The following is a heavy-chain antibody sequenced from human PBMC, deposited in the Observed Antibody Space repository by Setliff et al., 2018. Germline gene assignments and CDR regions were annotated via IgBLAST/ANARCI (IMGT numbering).Heavy chain of an antibody. CDR1: GFSFSSYA. D-gene: IGHD3-9*01. V-gene: IGHV3-23*01. CDR3: ATGIYDILQRGTDV. J-gene: IGHJ6*02. Sequence: GGSLRLSCAASGFSFSSYAMSWVRQAPGKGLEWVSSIIGSGISTYYADSVQGRFTISRDNHKNTLHLQMNSLRVEDTAVYYCATGIYDILQRGTDVWGQGTTVTVSS. CDR2: IIGSGIST.